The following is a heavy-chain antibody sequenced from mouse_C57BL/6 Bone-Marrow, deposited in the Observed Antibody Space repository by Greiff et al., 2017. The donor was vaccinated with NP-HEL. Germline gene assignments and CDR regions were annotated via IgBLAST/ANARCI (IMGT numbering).Heavy chain of an antibody. J-gene: IGHJ2*01. V-gene: IGHV3-6*01. CDR2: ISYDGSN. CDR3: ARIWDEEGDYFDY. D-gene: IGHD4-1*01. Sequence: DVQLQESGPGLVKPSQSLSLTCSVTGYSITSGYYWNWIRQFPGNKLEWMGYISYDGSNNYNPSLKNRISITRDTSKNQFFLKLNSVTTEDTATYYCARIWDEEGDYFDYWGQGTTLTVSS. CDR1: GYSITSGYY.